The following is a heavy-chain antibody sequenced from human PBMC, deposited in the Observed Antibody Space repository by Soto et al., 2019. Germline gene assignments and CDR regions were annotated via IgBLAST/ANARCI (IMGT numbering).Heavy chain of an antibody. CDR1: GGTFSSYA. Sequence: QVQLVQSGAEVKKPGSSVKVSCKASGGTFSSYAISWVRQAPGQGLEWMGGIIPIFGTANYAQKFQGRVTTXXHXSXIPPHMELSSLRSEDTAGYYCARTTMPAVALIWFDPGGQGTLVPVSS. J-gene: IGHJ5*02. D-gene: IGHD2-2*01. V-gene: IGHV1-69*05. CDR3: ARTTMPAVALIWFDP. CDR2: IIPIFGTA.